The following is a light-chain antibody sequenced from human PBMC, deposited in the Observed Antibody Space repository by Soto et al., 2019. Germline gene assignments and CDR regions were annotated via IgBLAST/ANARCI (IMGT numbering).Light chain of an antibody. CDR2: YDN. CDR3: AAWDDSLNGRV. V-gene: IGLV1-44*01. CDR1: NSNIGSNT. Sequence: QSVLTQPPSASGTPGQRVTISCSGSNSNIGSNTVNWYQQLPGTAPKLLIYYDNLRPSGVPDRISGSKSGTSASLAISGLPSDDEADYYCAAWDDSLNGRVFGNGTKLTVL. J-gene: IGLJ1*01.